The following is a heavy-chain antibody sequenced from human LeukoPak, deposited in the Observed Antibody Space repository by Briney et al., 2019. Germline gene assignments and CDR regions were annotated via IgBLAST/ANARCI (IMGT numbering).Heavy chain of an antibody. Sequence: GESLKISCKGSGYSFTNYWIGWVRQMPGKGLEWMGIIYLGDSDIRYSPSFQGQVTISVDKSISTAYLQWSSLKASDTAMYYCARRPYCSSTICYGGDYFDYWGQGTLVIVSS. CDR3: ARRPYCSSTICYGGDYFDY. D-gene: IGHD2-2*01. CDR1: GYSFTNYW. CDR2: IYLGDSDI. J-gene: IGHJ4*02. V-gene: IGHV5-51*01.